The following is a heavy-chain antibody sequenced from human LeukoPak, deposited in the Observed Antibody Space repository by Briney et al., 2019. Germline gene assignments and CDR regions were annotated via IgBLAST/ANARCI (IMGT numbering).Heavy chain of an antibody. CDR2: ISSSSSYI. V-gene: IGHV3-21*01. CDR1: GFTFSSYS. Sequence: GGSLRLSCAASGFTFSSYSMNWVRQAPGKGLEWVSSISSSSSYIYYADSVKGRFTISRDNSKNTLYLQMNRVRAEDTALYYCARGGSSGYHLAQWGQGTLVTVSS. D-gene: IGHD3-22*01. J-gene: IGHJ4*02. CDR3: ARGGSSGYHLAQ.